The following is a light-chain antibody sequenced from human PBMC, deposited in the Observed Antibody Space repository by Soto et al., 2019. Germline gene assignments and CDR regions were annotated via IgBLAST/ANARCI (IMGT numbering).Light chain of an antibody. CDR2: EVT. CDR3: SSYSSSATLYV. V-gene: IGLV2-14*01. CDR1: SSDIGNYNY. J-gene: IGLJ1*01. Sequence: QSALTQPASVSGSPGQSITISCTGTSSDIGNYNYVSWYQQHPGKAPKLIIYEVTNRPSGVSDRFSGSKSGNTASLTISGIQAEDEADYHCSSYSSSATLYVFGTGTKLTVL.